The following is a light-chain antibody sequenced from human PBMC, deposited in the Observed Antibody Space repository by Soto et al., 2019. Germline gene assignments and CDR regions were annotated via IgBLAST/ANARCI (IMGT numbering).Light chain of an antibody. Sequence: VLLTQPPGTLSLSPGERATLSCRASQSVSSYLAWYQQKPGQAPRLLIYDASNRATGIPARFSGSGSGTDFTLTISSLEPEDFAVYYCQQRSNWPPWTFGQGTKVDNK. CDR3: QQRSNWPPWT. J-gene: IGKJ1*01. CDR2: DAS. CDR1: QSVSSY. V-gene: IGKV3-11*01.